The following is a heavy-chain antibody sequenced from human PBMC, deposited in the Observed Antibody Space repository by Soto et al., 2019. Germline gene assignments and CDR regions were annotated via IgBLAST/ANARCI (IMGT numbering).Heavy chain of an antibody. Sequence: EVQLVESGGDLVQPGGSLRLSCAASGFAFSGYWMSWVRQAPGKGLEGVANIKQDGSEKYYVDSVKGRFTISRDNAKNSLYLQMNNLRVEDTAVYYCARATSVDAYWGQGTLVTVSS. V-gene: IGHV3-7*01. J-gene: IGHJ4*02. CDR2: IKQDGSEK. CDR3: ARATSVDAY. CDR1: GFAFSGYW. D-gene: IGHD5-12*01.